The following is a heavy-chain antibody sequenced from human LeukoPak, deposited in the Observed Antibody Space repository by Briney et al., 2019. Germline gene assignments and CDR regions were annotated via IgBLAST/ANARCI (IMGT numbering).Heavy chain of an antibody. D-gene: IGHD2-2*01. CDR1: GDSVSSNSAA. J-gene: IGHJ6*03. CDR3: AREGSPDIVVVPAARFYYYYYYMDV. CDR2: TYYRSKWYN. V-gene: IGHV6-1*01. Sequence: SQTLSLTCAISGDSVSSNSAAWNWIRQSPSRGLEWLGRTYYRSKWYNDYAVSVKSRITINPDTSKNQFSLQLNSVTPEDTAVYYCAREGSPDIVVVPAARFYYYYYYMDVWGKGTTVTVSS.